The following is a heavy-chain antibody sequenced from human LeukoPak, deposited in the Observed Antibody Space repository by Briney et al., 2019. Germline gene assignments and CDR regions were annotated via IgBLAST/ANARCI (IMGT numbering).Heavy chain of an antibody. D-gene: IGHD2-21*02. V-gene: IGHV3-30*04. J-gene: IGHJ4*02. CDR1: GFSFSSYA. Sequence: PGGSLRLSCAASGFSFSSYAMHWVRQAPGKGLEWVAVISYDGSNKYYADSVKGRFTISRDNSKNTLYLQMNSLRAEDTAVYYCARLLVVTAPFDYWGQGTLVTVSS. CDR2: ISYDGSNK. CDR3: ARLLVVTAPFDY.